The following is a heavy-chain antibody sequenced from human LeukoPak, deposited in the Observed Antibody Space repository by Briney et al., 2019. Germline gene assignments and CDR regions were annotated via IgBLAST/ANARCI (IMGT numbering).Heavy chain of an antibody. CDR1: GFTPSTYW. CDR2: IKQDGSQE. CDR3: ARGVPYPSWGGPPYSDY. D-gene: IGHD2-21*01. V-gene: IGHV3-7*01. J-gene: IGHJ4*02. Sequence: GGSLRLSCAVSGFTPSTYWMSSVRQAPGKGLEWVAHIKQDGSQEYYVGSLKGRFTISRDKAKNSLYLQMNSLRVEDTAVYYCARGVPYPSWGGPPYSDYWGQGTLVTVSS.